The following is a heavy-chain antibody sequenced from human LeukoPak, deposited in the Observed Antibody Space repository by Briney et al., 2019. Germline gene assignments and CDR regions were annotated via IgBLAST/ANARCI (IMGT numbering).Heavy chain of an antibody. CDR2: ITPILGLI. CDR1: GGTFSNYA. D-gene: IGHD5-18*01. Sequence: SVKVSCKASGGTFSNYAINWVRQAPGQGLEWMGRITPILGLINYAQKFQGRVTITADKSTSTGYMDVTGLRSDGTAVYYCARGRGSRTGYNGDYLDYWGQGTLVTVSS. CDR3: ARGRGSRTGYNGDYLDY. V-gene: IGHV1-69*04. J-gene: IGHJ4*02.